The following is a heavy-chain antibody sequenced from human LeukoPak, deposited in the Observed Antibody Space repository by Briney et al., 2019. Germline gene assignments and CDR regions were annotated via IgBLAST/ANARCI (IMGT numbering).Heavy chain of an antibody. J-gene: IGHJ5*02. CDR1: GFTVSSNY. CDR3: AKEYGDYLLDP. Sequence: GGSLRLSCAASGFTVSSNYMSWVRQAPGKGLEWVSLISSGGSTYYADSVKGRFTISRDNPKNTLYLQMNSLRAEDTAVYYCAKEYGDYLLDPWGQGTLVTVSS. D-gene: IGHD4-17*01. V-gene: IGHV3-53*01. CDR2: ISSGGST.